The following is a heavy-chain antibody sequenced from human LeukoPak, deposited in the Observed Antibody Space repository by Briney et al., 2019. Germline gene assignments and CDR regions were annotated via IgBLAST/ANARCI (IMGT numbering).Heavy chain of an antibody. D-gene: IGHD2-2*01. CDR2: IYPGDSDT. Sequence: GESLKISCKGSGYSFTSYWIGWVRQMPGKGLEWMGIIYPGDSDTRYSPSFQGQVTISADKSISTAYLQWSSLKASDTAMYYCARHYCSSTSRYGPLGAPFDYWGQGTLVTVSS. CDR1: GYSFTSYW. J-gene: IGHJ4*02. V-gene: IGHV5-51*01. CDR3: ARHYCSSTSRYGPLGAPFDY.